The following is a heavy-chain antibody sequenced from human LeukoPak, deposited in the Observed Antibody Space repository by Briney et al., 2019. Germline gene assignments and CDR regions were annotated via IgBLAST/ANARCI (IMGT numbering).Heavy chain of an antibody. D-gene: IGHD1-26*01. V-gene: IGHV3-7*03. CDR1: GFTFSGYW. J-gene: IGHJ6*02. Sequence: GGSLRLSCAASGFTFSGYWMSWVRQAPGKGLEWVANIKQDGSEKYYVDSVKGRFTISRDNAENSLYLQMNSLRAEDTAVYYCARGGGSYYYYYGMDVWGQGTTVTVSS. CDR3: ARGGGSYYYYYGMDV. CDR2: IKQDGSEK.